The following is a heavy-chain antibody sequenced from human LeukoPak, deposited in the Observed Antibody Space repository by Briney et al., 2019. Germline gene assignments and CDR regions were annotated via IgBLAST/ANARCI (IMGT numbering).Heavy chain of an antibody. J-gene: IGHJ5*02. Sequence: PGGSLRLSCAASGFTFSDYYMSWIRQAPGKGLEWVSYISSSGSTIYYADSVKGRFTISSDNAKNSLYLQMNSLRAEDTAVYYCARDPGRSDYGGTSGRWFDPWGQGTLVTVSS. CDR1: GFTFSDYY. CDR3: ARDPGRSDYGGTSGRWFDP. V-gene: IGHV3-11*04. CDR2: ISSSGSTI. D-gene: IGHD4-23*01.